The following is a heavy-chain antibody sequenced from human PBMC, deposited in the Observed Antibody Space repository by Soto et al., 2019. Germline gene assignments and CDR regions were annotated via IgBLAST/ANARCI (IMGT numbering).Heavy chain of an antibody. D-gene: IGHD2-2*01. J-gene: IGHJ5*02. Sequence: QVQLVQSGAEVKKPGASVKVSCKASGYTFTSYVMHWVRLAPGQRLEWMGWINTGNGETKYLRKFQGRVTITRDTSASTAYMEMSSLRSEDTAVYFCARGSSNYQLLFRWFDPWGQGTLVTVSS. CDR1: GYTFTSYV. CDR2: INTGNGET. V-gene: IGHV1-3*04. CDR3: ARGSSNYQLLFRWFDP.